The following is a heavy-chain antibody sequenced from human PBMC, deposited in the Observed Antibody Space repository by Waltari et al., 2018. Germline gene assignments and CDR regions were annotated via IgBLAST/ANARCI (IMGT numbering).Heavy chain of an antibody. CDR3: ARDPRQQLVPPRYYYYYGMDV. Sequence: EVQLVESGGGLVQPGGSLRLSCAASGFTFSSYSMNWVRQAPGKGLEWVSYISSSSSTIYYADSVKGRFTISRDNAKNSLYLQMNSLRAEDTAVYYCARDPRQQLVPPRYYYYYGMDVWGQGTTVTVSS. V-gene: IGHV3-48*01. J-gene: IGHJ6*02. CDR2: ISSSSSTI. D-gene: IGHD6-13*01. CDR1: GFTFSSYS.